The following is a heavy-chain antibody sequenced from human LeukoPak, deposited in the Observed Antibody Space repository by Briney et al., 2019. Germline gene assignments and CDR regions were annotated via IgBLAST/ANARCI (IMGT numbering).Heavy chain of an antibody. Sequence: PGGSLRLSCAASGFTFSSYAMHWVRQAPGKGLEWVAVISYDGSNKYYADSVKGRFTIPRDNSKNTLYLQMNSLRAEDTAVYYCARVYGDYGYFDYWGQGTLVTVSS. D-gene: IGHD4-17*01. J-gene: IGHJ4*02. CDR1: GFTFSSYA. CDR2: ISYDGSNK. V-gene: IGHV3-30-3*01. CDR3: ARVYGDYGYFDY.